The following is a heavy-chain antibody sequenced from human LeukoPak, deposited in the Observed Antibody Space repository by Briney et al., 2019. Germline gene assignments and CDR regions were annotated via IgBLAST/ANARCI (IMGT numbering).Heavy chain of an antibody. D-gene: IGHD6-25*01. J-gene: IGHJ4*02. V-gene: IGHV4-39*01. CDR2: TYFGGNT. CDR1: GGSISSSSYY. Sequence: HPSETLSLTCTASGGSISSSSYYWGWIRQPPGKGLEWIGNTYFGGNTYFNPSLKSRVTISVDTSKNQFSLELNSVTAADTAVYYCAAAFDYWGQGTLVTVSS. CDR3: AAAFDY.